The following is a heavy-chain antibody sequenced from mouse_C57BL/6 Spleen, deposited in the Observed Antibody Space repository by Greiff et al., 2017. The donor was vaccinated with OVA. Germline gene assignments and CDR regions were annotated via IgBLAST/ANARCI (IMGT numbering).Heavy chain of an antibody. CDR2: IGPGSGST. J-gene: IGHJ2*01. CDR1: GYTFTDYY. Sequence: VQLQQSGAELVKPGASVKISCKASGYTFTDYYINWVKQRPGQGLEWIGKIGPGSGSTYYNEKFKGKATLTADKSSSTAYMQLSSLTSENSAVYFCAREGSLIYYGNYGFDYWGQGTTLTVSS. CDR3: AREGSLIYYGNYGFDY. V-gene: IGHV1-77*01. D-gene: IGHD2-1*01.